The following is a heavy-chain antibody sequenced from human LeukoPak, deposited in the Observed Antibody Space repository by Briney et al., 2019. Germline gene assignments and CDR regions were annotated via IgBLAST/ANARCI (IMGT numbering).Heavy chain of an antibody. CDR1: GFTFSGYA. CDR2: ISSSSSYI. V-gene: IGHV3-21*01. J-gene: IGHJ4*02. D-gene: IGHD1-26*01. CDR3: ARGRRTSGSYSYAFDY. Sequence: GGSLRLSCAASGFTFSGYAMNWVRQAPGKGLEWVSSISSSSSYIYYADSVKGRFTISRDNAKNSLYLQMNSLRAEDTAVYYCARGRRTSGSYSYAFDYWGQGTLVTVSS.